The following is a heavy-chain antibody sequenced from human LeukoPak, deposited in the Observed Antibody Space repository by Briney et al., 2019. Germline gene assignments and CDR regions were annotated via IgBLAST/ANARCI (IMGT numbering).Heavy chain of an antibody. CDR1: GGSISSSSYY. V-gene: IGHV4-39*07. D-gene: IGHD3-3*01. J-gene: IGHJ5*02. CDR3: ARKKSTIFGVVKKQNNWFDP. CDR2: IYYSGST. Sequence: SETLSLTCTVSGGSISSSSYYWGWIPQPPGKGLEWIGSIYYSGSTYYNPSLKSRVTISVDTSKNQFSLKLSSVTAADTAVYYCARKKSTIFGVVKKQNNWFDPWGQGTLVTVSS.